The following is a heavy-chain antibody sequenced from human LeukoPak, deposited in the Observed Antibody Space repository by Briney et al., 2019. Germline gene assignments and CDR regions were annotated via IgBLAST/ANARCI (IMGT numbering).Heavy chain of an antibody. Sequence: ASVKVSCKASGYTFTSYYMHWVRQAPGQGLEWMGIINPSGGSTSYAQKFQGRVTITADESTSTAYIELSSLRSEDTAVYYCARVPMPHGYSYNYYYMDVWGKGTTVTISS. J-gene: IGHJ6*03. D-gene: IGHD5-18*01. V-gene: IGHV1-46*01. CDR3: ARVPMPHGYSYNYYYMDV. CDR1: GYTFTSYY. CDR2: INPSGGST.